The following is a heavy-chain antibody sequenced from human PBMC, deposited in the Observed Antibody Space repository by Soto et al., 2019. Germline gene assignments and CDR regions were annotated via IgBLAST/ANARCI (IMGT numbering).Heavy chain of an antibody. Sequence: PSQTLSLTCAISGDSVSSNSAAWNWIRQSPSRGLEWLGRTYYRSKWYNDYAVSVKSRITINPDTSKNQFSLQLNSVTPEDTAVYYCARDTSPPSIAARQYYYYGMDVWGQGTTVTVSS. V-gene: IGHV6-1*01. CDR1: GDSVSSNSAA. D-gene: IGHD6-6*01. J-gene: IGHJ6*02. CDR3: ARDTSPPSIAARQYYYYGMDV. CDR2: TYYRSKWYN.